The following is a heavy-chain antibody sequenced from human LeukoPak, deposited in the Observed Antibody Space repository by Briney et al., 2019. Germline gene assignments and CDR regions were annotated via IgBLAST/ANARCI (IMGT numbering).Heavy chain of an antibody. V-gene: IGHV1-18*01. D-gene: IGHD3-16*02. Sequence: AASVKVSFKASGYTFTSYGISWVRQAPGQGLEWMGWISAYNDNTNYAQKLQGRVTMTTDTSTSTAYMELRSLRSDDTAVYYCARHYVWGSYRHPDYWGQGTLVTVSS. CDR2: ISAYNDNT. CDR3: ARHYVWGSYRHPDY. CDR1: GYTFTSYG. J-gene: IGHJ4*02.